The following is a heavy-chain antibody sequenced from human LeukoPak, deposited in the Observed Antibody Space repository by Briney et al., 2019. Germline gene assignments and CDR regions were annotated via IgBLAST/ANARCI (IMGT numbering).Heavy chain of an antibody. CDR1: GGSISSSFYY. CDR3: ARDMMEAAGRPDRFDP. J-gene: IGHJ5*02. V-gene: IGHV4-39*07. CDR2: IYYSGRT. D-gene: IGHD6-13*01. Sequence: SETLSLTCTVSGGSISSSFYYWGWLRQPPGTGLEWIGSIYYSGRTYYNPSLNSRVTISVDTSKNQFSLKLSSVTAADTAVYYCARDMMEAAGRPDRFDPWGQGTLVTVSS.